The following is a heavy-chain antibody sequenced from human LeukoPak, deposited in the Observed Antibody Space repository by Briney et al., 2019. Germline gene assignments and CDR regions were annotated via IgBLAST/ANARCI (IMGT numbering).Heavy chain of an antibody. Sequence: GGSLRLSCAASGFTFSSYWMHWVRQAPGKGLVWVSRINSDGSSTSYADSVKGRFTISRDNAKNTLYLQMNSLRAEDTAVYYCAKDRKGDGYNLDAFDIWGQGTMVTVSS. CDR3: AKDRKGDGYNLDAFDI. CDR2: INSDGSST. J-gene: IGHJ3*02. D-gene: IGHD5-24*01. CDR1: GFTFSSYW. V-gene: IGHV3-74*01.